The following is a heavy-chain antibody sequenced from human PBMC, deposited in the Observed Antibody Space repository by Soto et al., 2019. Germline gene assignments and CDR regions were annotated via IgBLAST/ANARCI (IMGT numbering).Heavy chain of an antibody. V-gene: IGHV3-48*02. Sequence: GGSLRLSCVASGFTFSSYSMNWVRQAPGKGLEWVSYIPSSGSPEKHAGSVKGRFTISRDNAKNSLFLQMNNLRDEDTAVYYCARDLRFAFYIWGQGTMVTV. J-gene: IGHJ3*02. CDR1: GFTFSSYS. CDR2: IPSSGSPE. D-gene: IGHD3-16*01. CDR3: ARDLRFAFYI.